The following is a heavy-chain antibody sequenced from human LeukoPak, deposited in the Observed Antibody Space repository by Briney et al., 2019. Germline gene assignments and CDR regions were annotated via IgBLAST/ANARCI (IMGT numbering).Heavy chain of an antibody. CDR2: INWNGGST. V-gene: IGHV3-20*04. CDR1: GFTFSSYG. J-gene: IGHJ4*02. D-gene: IGHD2-15*01. Sequence: GGSLRLSCAASGFTFSSYGMHWVRQAPGKGLEWVSGINWNGGSTGYADSVKGRFTISRDNAKISLYLQMNSLRAEDTAVYYCAKEGAGYCSGGSCYPYLIFDYWGQGTLVTVSS. CDR3: AKEGAGYCSGGSCYPYLIFDY.